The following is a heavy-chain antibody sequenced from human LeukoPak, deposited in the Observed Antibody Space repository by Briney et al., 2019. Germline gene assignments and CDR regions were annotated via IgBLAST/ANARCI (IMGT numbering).Heavy chain of an antibody. D-gene: IGHD3-22*01. Sequence: GASVKVSCKASGYTFTSYAMNWVRQAPGQGLEWMGWINTNTGNPTYAQGFTGRFVFSLDTSVSTAYLQISSLKAEDTAVYYCARVRDSSGYPRFDAFDIWGQGTMVTVSS. V-gene: IGHV7-4-1*02. CDR3: ARVRDSSGYPRFDAFDI. CDR1: GYTFTSYA. J-gene: IGHJ3*02. CDR2: INTNTGNP.